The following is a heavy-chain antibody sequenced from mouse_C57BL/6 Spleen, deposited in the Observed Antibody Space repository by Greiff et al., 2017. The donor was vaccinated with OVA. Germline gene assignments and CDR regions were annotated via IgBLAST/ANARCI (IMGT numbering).Heavy chain of an antibody. V-gene: IGHV5-17*01. CDR2: ISSGSSTI. CDR1: GFTFSDYG. J-gene: IGHJ2*01. CDR3: ARDYGSSSYYFDY. D-gene: IGHD1-1*01. Sequence: EVTLMESGGGLVKPGGSLKLSCAASGFTFSDYGMHWVRQAPEKGLEWVAYISSGSSTIYYADTVKGRFTISRDNAKNPLFLQMTSLRSEDTAMYYCARDYGSSSYYFDYWGQGTTLTVSS.